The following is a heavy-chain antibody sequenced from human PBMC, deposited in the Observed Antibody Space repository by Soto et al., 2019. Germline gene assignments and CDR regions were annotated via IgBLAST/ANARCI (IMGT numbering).Heavy chain of an antibody. V-gene: IGHV3-23*01. J-gene: IGHJ4*02. Sequence: GGSLRLSCAASGFSFSSYAMSWVRQAPGKGLEWVSAISGSGASTYYADSVKGRFTISRDNSKNTLYLQMNSLRSEDTAVYYCARDRSSLGELSSTLKYFDYWGQGTLVTVSS. CDR2: ISGSGAST. CDR3: ARDRSSLGELSSTLKYFDY. CDR1: GFSFSSYA. D-gene: IGHD3-16*02.